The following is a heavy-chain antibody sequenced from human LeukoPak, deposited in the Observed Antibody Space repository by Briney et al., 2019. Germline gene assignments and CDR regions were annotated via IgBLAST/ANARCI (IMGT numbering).Heavy chain of an antibody. J-gene: IGHJ4*02. V-gene: IGHV4-39*01. Sequence: SETLSLTCTVSGGSVINTSYYWGWIRQTPGKGLEWIGSIYYSGTTYYNPSLESRLTMSVDTSKNQFSLKLSSVTAADTAVYYCAEGFSSGWPPDYWGQGTLVTVSS. CDR2: IYYSGTT. D-gene: IGHD6-19*01. CDR3: AEGFSSGWPPDY. CDR1: GGSVINTSYY.